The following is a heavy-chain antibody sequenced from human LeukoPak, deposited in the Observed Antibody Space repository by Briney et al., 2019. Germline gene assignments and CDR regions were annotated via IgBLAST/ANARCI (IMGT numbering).Heavy chain of an antibody. CDR2: IYDSGST. CDR1: GGSTSSYY. J-gene: IGHJ4*02. V-gene: IGHV4-59*01. Sequence: SETLALTCTVSGGSTSSYYWSWIRQPPGKGLEWIGYIYDSGSTNYNPSLKSRVTISVDTSKNQFSLKLTSVTAADTAVYYCTKGGRRDILTYWGQGILVTVSP. D-gene: IGHD3-9*01. CDR3: TKGGRRDILTY.